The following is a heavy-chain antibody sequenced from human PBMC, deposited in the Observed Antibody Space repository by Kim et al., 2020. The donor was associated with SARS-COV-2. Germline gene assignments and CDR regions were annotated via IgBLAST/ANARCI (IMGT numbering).Heavy chain of an antibody. J-gene: IGHJ3*01. CDR3: EGGVSF. CDR2: DGSDK. Sequence: DGSDKYYVDSVKGRFTISRDNAKSSLYLQMNSLRAGDTAVYYCEGGVSFWGQGTRVTVSS. V-gene: IGHV3-7*01.